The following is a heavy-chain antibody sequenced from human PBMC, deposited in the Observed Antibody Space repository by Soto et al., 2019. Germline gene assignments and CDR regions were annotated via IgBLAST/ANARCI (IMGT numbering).Heavy chain of an antibody. CDR1: GFTFSSYG. CDR3: AKPLYNWTHRKAFDI. J-gene: IGHJ3*02. Sequence: GGSLRLSCAASGFTFSSYGVHWVRQAPGKGLEWVAVISYDGSNKYYADSVKGRFTISRDYSKNTLYLQMNNLRAEDTAVYYCAKPLYNWTHRKAFDIWGQGTMVTVSS. V-gene: IGHV3-30*18. CDR2: ISYDGSNK. D-gene: IGHD1-20*01.